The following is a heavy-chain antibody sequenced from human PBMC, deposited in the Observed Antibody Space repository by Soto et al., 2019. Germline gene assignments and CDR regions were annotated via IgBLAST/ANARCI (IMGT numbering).Heavy chain of an antibody. CDR3: AKDRYGTGWYATDY. D-gene: IGHD6-19*01. J-gene: IGHJ4*02. Sequence: EVQLVESGGGLVQPGRSLRLSCAASGFTFDDYAMHWVRQAPGKGLEWVSGISWYSGSIGYADSVKGRFTISRDNAKNSLYLQMKSLRAEDTALYYCAKDRYGTGWYATDYWGQGTLVTVSS. V-gene: IGHV3-9*01. CDR2: ISWYSGSI. CDR1: GFTFDDYA.